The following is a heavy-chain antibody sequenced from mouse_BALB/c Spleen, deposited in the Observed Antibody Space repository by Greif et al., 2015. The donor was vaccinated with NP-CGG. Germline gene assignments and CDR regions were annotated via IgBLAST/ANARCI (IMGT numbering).Heavy chain of an antibody. J-gene: IGHJ2*01. CDR1: GYSFTGYF. CDR2: INPYNGDT. V-gene: IGHV1-20*02. CDR3: ARWGNYDNY. Sequence: EVQGVESGPELVKPGASVKISYKASGYSFTGYFMNWVMQSHGKSLEWIGRINPYNGDTFYNQKFKGKATLTVDKSSSTAHMELRSLASEDSAVYYCARWGNYDNYWGQGTTLTVSS. D-gene: IGHD2-1*01.